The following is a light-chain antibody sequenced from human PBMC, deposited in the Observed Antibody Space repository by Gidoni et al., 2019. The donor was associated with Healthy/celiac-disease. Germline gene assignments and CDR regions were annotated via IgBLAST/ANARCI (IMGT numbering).Light chain of an antibody. J-gene: IGLJ2*01. CDR2: GNS. CDR1: SSNIGAGYD. V-gene: IGLV1-40*01. CDR3: QSYDSSLSVV. Sequence: QSVLTPPPSVSRAPRQRVTISCTGSSSNIGAGYDVHWYQQLPGTAPKLLIYGNSNRPSGVPDRFSGSKSGTSASLAITVLQAEDEADYYCQSYDSSLSVVFGGGTKLTVL.